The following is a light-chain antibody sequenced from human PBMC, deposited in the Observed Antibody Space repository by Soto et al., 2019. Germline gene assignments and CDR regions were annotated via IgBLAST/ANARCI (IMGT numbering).Light chain of an antibody. CDR2: EGS. CDR1: SSDVGSYNL. V-gene: IGLV2-23*01. Sequence: QSALTQPASVSGSPGQSITISCTGTSSDVGSYNLVSWYQQHPGKAPKLMIYEGSKRPSGVSNRFSGSKSGNTASLTISGLQAEDAADYYCCSYAGSSTYVFGTETKLTVL. CDR3: CSYAGSSTYV. J-gene: IGLJ1*01.